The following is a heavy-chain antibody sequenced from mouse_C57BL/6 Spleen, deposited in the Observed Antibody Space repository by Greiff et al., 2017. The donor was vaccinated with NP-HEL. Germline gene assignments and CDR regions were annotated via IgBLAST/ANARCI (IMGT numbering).Heavy chain of an antibody. CDR1: GYSITSGYY. CDR3: ANLYYDYEDAMDY. D-gene: IGHD2-4*01. CDR2: ISYDGSN. J-gene: IGHJ4*01. Sequence: VQLQESGPGLVKPSQSLSLTCSVTGYSITSGYYWNWIRQFPGNKQEWMGYISYDGSNNYNPSLKNRISITRDTSKNQFFLKLNSVTTEDTATYYCANLYYDYEDAMDYWGQGTSVTVSS. V-gene: IGHV3-6*01.